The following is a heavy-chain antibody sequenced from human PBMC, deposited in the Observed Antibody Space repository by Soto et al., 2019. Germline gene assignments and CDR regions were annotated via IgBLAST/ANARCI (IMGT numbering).Heavy chain of an antibody. Sequence: GGSLRLSCAASGFTFSSYSMNWVRQAPGKGLEWVSSISSSSSYIYYADSVKGRFTISRDNAKNSLYPQMNSLRAEDTAVYYCASLGFGDTRLFDPWGQGTLVTVSS. J-gene: IGHJ5*02. CDR3: ASLGFGDTRLFDP. V-gene: IGHV3-21*04. CDR2: ISSSSSYI. CDR1: GFTFSSYS. D-gene: IGHD3-10*01.